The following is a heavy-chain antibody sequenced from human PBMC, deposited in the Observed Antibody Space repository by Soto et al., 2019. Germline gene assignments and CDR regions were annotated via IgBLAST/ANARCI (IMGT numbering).Heavy chain of an antibody. J-gene: IGHJ6*02. Sequence: GGSLRLSCAASGFTFSSYWMSWVRQAPGKGLEWVANIKQDGSEKYYVDSVKGRFTISRDNAKNSLYLQMNSLRAEDTAVYYCARVSYSSSWYVYYYGMDVWGQGTTVTVSS. V-gene: IGHV3-7*03. CDR1: GFTFSSYW. CDR3: ARVSYSSSWYVYYYGMDV. D-gene: IGHD6-13*01. CDR2: IKQDGSEK.